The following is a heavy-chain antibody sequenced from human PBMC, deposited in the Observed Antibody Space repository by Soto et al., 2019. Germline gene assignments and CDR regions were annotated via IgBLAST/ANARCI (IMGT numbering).Heavy chain of an antibody. CDR3: ARGYTQRGHYDFWSGYTFFDY. CDR2: INSDGSST. J-gene: IGHJ4*02. V-gene: IGHV3-74*01. CDR1: GFTFSSYW. Sequence: GGSLRLSCAASGFTFSSYWMHWVRQAPGKGLVWVSRINSDGSSTSYADSVKGRFTISRDNAKNTLYLQMNSLRAEDTAVYYCARGYTQRGHYDFWSGYTFFDYWGQGTLVTVSS. D-gene: IGHD3-3*01.